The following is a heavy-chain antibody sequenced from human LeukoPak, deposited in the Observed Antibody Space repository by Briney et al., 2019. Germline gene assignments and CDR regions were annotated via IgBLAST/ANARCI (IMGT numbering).Heavy chain of an antibody. CDR3: ARHDYDSSGHRRDYYFDY. J-gene: IGHJ4*02. D-gene: IGHD3-22*01. V-gene: IGHV4-39*01. CDR1: GGSITGSTYY. Sequence: SETLSLTCTVSGGSITGSTYYWGWIRQPPGKGLEWIVSVIHSGTTYYNPSLRSRVIVSMDTSKKQFSLRLSSVTAAHTAVYYCARHDYDSSGHRRDYYFDYWSQGTLVTVSS. CDR2: VIHSGTT.